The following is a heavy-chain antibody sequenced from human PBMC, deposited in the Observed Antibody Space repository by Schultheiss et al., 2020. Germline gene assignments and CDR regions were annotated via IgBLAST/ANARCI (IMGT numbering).Heavy chain of an antibody. V-gene: IGHV3-66*02. J-gene: IGHJ6*02. Sequence: ESLKISCAASGFTVSNNYMSWVRQAPGKGLEWVSVIYSDSTTYYAVSVKGRFTISRDHSKNALYLQMNSLRTEDTAVYYCARDQTPYPYYFGMDVWGQGTTVTVSS. CDR1: GFTVSNNY. CDR3: ARDQTPYPYYFGMDV. CDR2: IYSDSTT.